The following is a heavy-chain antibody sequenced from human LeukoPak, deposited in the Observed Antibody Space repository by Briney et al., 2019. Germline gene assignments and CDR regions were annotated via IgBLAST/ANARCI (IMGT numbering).Heavy chain of an antibody. CDR2: VSGSGANT. CDR3: AKGSYYDASGYYFTSWYFDL. Sequence: GGSLRLSCAASGFAFSSYAMNWARQAPGKGLEWVSVVSGSGANTYYADSVKDRFTISRDNSKDTLFLQMNSLRAEDTAIYYCAKGSYYDASGYYFTSWYFDLWGRGAVVTVSS. J-gene: IGHJ2*01. V-gene: IGHV3-23*01. CDR1: GFAFSSYA. D-gene: IGHD3-22*01.